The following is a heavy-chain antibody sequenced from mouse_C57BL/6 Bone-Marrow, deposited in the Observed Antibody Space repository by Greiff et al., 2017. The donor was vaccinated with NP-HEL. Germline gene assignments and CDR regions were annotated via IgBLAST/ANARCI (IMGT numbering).Heavy chain of an antibody. CDR2: IDPTSGGT. V-gene: IGHV1-72*01. CDR3: ARTDYYGSGYFDY. D-gene: IGHD1-1*01. Sequence: QVQLQQPGAELVKPGASVKLSCKASGYTFTSYWMHWVKQRPGRGLEWIGRIDPTSGGTKYNEKFKSKATLTVDKPSSPAYMQLSSLTSEDSAVYYCARTDYYGSGYFDYWGQGTTLTVSS. J-gene: IGHJ2*01. CDR1: GYTFTSYW.